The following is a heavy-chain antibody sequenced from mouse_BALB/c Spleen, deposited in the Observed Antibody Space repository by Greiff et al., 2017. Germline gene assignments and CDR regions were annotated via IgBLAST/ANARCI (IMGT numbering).Heavy chain of an antibody. Sequence: VKLMESGPGLVAPSQSLSITCTVSGFSLTSYGVHWVRQPPGKGLEWLGVIWAGGSTNYNSALMSRLSISKDNSKSQVFLKMNSLQTDDTAMYYCAREEVYGSSYGFAYWGQGTLVTVSA. V-gene: IGHV2-9*02. J-gene: IGHJ3*01. CDR3: AREEVYGSSYGFAY. D-gene: IGHD1-1*01. CDR1: GFSLTSYG. CDR2: IWAGGST.